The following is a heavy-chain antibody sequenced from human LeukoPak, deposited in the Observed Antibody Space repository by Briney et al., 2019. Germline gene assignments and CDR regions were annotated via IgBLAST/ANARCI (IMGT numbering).Heavy chain of an antibody. J-gene: IGHJ6*02. CDR3: ARGARYYYYGMDV. Sequence: NPSETLSLTCAVSGGSFGDFYWSWIRQPPGKGLEWIGYIYYSGSTNYNPSLKSRVTISVDTSKNQFSLKLSSVTAADTAVYYCARGARYYYYGMDVWGQGTTVTVSS. V-gene: IGHV4-59*01. CDR1: GGSFGDFY. CDR2: IYYSGST.